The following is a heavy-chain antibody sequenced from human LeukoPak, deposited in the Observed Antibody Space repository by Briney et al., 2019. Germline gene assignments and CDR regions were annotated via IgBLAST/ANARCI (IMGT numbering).Heavy chain of an antibody. D-gene: IGHD6-13*01. CDR1: GGSLSAYY. Sequence: SETLSLTCAVYGGSLSAYYWTWIRQPPGKGLEWIGEINHGGSTNYNPSLKSRVTISVDTSKNQFSLKLNSVTAADTAVYYCGYSSSWLGWFDPWGQGTLVTVSS. CDR3: GYSSSWLGWFDP. V-gene: IGHV4-34*01. J-gene: IGHJ5*02. CDR2: INHGGST.